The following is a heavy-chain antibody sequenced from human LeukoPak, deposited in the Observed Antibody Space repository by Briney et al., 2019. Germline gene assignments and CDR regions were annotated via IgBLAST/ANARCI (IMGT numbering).Heavy chain of an antibody. V-gene: IGHV1-69*04. Sequence: ASVKVSCKASGGTFSSYAISWVRQAPGQGLEWMGRIIPILGIANYAQKFQGRVTITADKSTSTAYMELSSLRSEDTAVYYCARDLRGYSYGGKTYYYYMDVWGKGTTVTVSS. CDR2: IIPILGIA. CDR3: ARDLRGYSYGGKTYYYYMDV. CDR1: GGTFSSYA. J-gene: IGHJ6*03. D-gene: IGHD5-18*01.